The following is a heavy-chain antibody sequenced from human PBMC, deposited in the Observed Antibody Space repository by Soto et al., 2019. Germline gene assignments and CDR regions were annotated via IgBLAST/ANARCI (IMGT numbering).Heavy chain of an antibody. J-gene: IGHJ6*02. V-gene: IGHV4-4*02. Sequence: SETLSLTCAVSGGSISSSNWWSWVRQPPGKGLEWIGEIYHSGSTNYNPSLKSRVTISVYKSKNQFSLKLSSVTAADTAVYYCARGEGAAAGSNYYYYYGMDVWGQGTTVTVSS. CDR2: IYHSGST. CDR1: GGSISSSNW. D-gene: IGHD6-13*01. CDR3: ARGEGAAAGSNYYYYYGMDV.